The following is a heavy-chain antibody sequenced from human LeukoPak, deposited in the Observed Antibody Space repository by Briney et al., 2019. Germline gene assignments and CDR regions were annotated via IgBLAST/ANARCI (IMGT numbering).Heavy chain of an antibody. CDR1: GGSISSSNYY. J-gene: IGHJ4*02. CDR3: ARGERLGPDF. CDR2: IYYSGST. Sequence: SETLSLTCTVSGGSISSSNYYWGWIRQAPGKGLEWIGSIYYSGSTYYHPSLKSRVTISIDTSRSHFSLRLNSATAADTAVYYCARGERLGPDFWGQGTLVAVSS. V-gene: IGHV4-39*07. D-gene: IGHD1-1*01.